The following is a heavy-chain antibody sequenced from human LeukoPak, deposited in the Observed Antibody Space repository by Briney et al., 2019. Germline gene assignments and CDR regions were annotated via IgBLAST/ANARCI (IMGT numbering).Heavy chain of an antibody. CDR1: GGSISSYY. CDR3: ARDLGVIAFDY. Sequence: SETLSLTCTVSGGSISSYYWSWIRQPPGKGLEWIGYIYYSGSTYYNPSLKSRVTISVDTSKNQFSLKLSSVTAADTAVYYCARDLGVIAFDYWGQGTLVTVSS. J-gene: IGHJ4*02. D-gene: IGHD2-21*01. CDR2: IYYSGST. V-gene: IGHV4-59*12.